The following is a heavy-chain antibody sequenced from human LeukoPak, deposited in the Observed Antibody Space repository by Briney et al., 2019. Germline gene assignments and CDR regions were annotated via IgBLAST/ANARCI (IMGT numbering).Heavy chain of an antibody. CDR3: ARAAHYDFWSGSGGFDY. D-gene: IGHD3-3*01. CDR2: IYYSGST. Sequence: SETLSLTCTVSGGSISSGDYYWSWIRQPPGKGLEWIGYIYYSGSTYYNPSLKSRVTISVDTSKNQFSLKLSSVTAADTAVYYCARAAHYDFWSGSGGFDYWGQGTLVTVSS. CDR1: GGSISSGDYY. J-gene: IGHJ4*02. V-gene: IGHV4-31*03.